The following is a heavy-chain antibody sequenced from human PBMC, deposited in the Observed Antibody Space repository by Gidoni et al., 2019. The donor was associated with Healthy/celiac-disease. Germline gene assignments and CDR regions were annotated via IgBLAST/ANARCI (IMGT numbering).Heavy chain of an antibody. CDR2: ISYDGSNK. CDR3: ARDVLRYSSSSALPDY. Sequence: QVQLVESGGGVVQPGRSLRLSCAAYGFTSCRYAMHWVRQAPGKGLEWVAVISYDGSNKYYADSVKGRFTISRDNSKNTLYLKMNSLRAEDTAVYYCARDVLRYSSSSALPDYWGQGTLVTVSS. J-gene: IGHJ4*02. V-gene: IGHV3-30*04. CDR1: GFTSCRYA. D-gene: IGHD6-6*01.